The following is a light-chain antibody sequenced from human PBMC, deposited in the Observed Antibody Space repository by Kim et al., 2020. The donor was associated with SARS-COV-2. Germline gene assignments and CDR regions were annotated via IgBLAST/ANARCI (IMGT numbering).Light chain of an antibody. J-gene: IGKJ1*01. CDR3: QQYTSYSRI. CDR1: ENMKNW. V-gene: IGKV1-5*03. Sequence: ASIGDTITITCRASENMKNWVAWYQQKPGKAPKLLISQASTLQTGVPSRFSGGGTGTEFTLTITSLQPDDFATYYCQQYTSYSRIFGQGTKVDIK. CDR2: QAS.